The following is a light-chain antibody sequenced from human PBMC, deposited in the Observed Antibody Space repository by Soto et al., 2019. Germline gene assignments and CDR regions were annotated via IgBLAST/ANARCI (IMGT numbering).Light chain of an antibody. V-gene: IGLV2-8*01. J-gene: IGLJ1*01. CDR1: SRDVGSYNY. Sequence: QSVLTQPPSASGSPGQSVTISCTGTSRDVGSYNYVSWYQQHPGKAPKLMIYEVYKRPSGVPDRFSGSKSGNTASLTVSGLQAEDEADYYCSSYAGTNGVFGTGTKVTV. CDR2: EVY. CDR3: SSYAGTNGV.